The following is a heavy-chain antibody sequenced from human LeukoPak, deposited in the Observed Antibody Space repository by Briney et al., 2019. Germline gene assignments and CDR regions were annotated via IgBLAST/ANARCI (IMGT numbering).Heavy chain of an antibody. CDR3: ARVYGSGSYSADFDY. V-gene: IGHV1-18*01. Sequence: ASVKVSCKASGYTFTSYGISWVRQAPGQGLEWMGWISAYNGNTYYAQKLQGRVTMTTDTSTSTAYMELRSLRSDDTAVYYCARVYGSGSYSADFDYWGQGTLVTVSS. J-gene: IGHJ4*02. CDR2: ISAYNGNT. D-gene: IGHD3-10*01. CDR1: GYTFTSYG.